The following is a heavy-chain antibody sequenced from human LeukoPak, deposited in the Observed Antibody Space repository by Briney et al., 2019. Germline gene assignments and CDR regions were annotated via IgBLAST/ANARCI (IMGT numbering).Heavy chain of an antibody. CDR2: IYPGDSDT. J-gene: IGHJ2*01. D-gene: IGHD3-10*01. CDR3: ARHSGAYYYGSGGKNWYFDL. V-gene: IGHV5-51*01. Sequence: GESLKISWKGSGYSLTSYWIGWVRQMPGKGLELMGIIYPGDSDTRYSPSFQGQVTISTDKSISTAYLQWSSLKATDTAMYYCARHSGAYYYGSGGKNWYFDLWGRGTLVTVSS. CDR1: GYSLTSYW.